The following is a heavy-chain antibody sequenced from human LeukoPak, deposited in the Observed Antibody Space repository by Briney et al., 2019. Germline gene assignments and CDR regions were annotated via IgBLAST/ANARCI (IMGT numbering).Heavy chain of an antibody. CDR2: IYSGGTT. J-gene: IGHJ6*03. D-gene: IGHD5-12*01. CDR1: GFSVSSNF. CDR3: ARDGYGYNYMDV. Sequence: GGSLRLSCAASGFSVSSNFMSWVRQAPGKGLEWVSVIYSGGTTYNADSVRGRFTISRDNSKNMLYLQMNSLRAEDTAAYYCARDGYGYNYMDVWGKGTTVTVSS. V-gene: IGHV3-53*01.